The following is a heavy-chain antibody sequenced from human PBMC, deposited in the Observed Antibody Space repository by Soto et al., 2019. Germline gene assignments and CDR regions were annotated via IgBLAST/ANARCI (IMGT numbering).Heavy chain of an antibody. J-gene: IGHJ4*02. V-gene: IGHV4-34*01. D-gene: IGHD2-15*01. CDR2: INHSGST. Sequence: QVQLQQWGAGLLKPSETLSLTCAVYGGSFSGYYWSWIRQPPGKGLEWIGEINHSGSTNYNPSLKSRVTISVDTSKNQFSLKLSSVTAADTAVYYCARGLGNCSGGSCYYGRWGQGTLVTVSS. CDR3: ARGLGNCSGGSCYYGR. CDR1: GGSFSGYY.